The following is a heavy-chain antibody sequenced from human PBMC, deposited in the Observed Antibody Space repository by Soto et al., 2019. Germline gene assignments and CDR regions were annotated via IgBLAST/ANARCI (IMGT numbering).Heavy chain of an antibody. V-gene: IGHV1-18*01. CDR1: GYTFTSYG. CDR2: ISACNGNT. CDR3: ARVRGGYWPGAFDI. J-gene: IGHJ3*02. Sequence: ASVKVSCKASGYTFTSYGISWVRQAPGQGLEWMGWISACNGNTNYAQKLQGRVTMTTDTSTSTAYMELSSLRSEDTAIYYCARVRGGYWPGAFDIWGQGTMVTVSS. D-gene: IGHD3-22*01.